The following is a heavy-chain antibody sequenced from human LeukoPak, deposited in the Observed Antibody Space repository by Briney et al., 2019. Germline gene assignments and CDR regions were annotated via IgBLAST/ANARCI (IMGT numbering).Heavy chain of an antibody. CDR1: GYTFTNYY. V-gene: IGHV1-18*01. CDR3: ARWVSPYYFDY. CDR2: ISTFNGDT. J-gene: IGHJ4*02. Sequence: GASVTVSFTTSGYTFTNYYMTWVRQAPGQGLEWMGWISTFNGDTNYAQILQGRVTMTTDTSTSTAYMELRSLTSDDTAVYFCARWVSPYYFDYWGQGTLVTVSS.